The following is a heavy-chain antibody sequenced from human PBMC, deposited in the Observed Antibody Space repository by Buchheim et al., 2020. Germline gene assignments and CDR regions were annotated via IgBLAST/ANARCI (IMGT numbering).Heavy chain of an antibody. CDR2: INQDGSEK. Sequence: EVQLVESGGGLVQPGGSLRLSCAASGFSGYPFSSYWMSWVRQAPGKGLEWVANINQDGSEKHYVDSVKGRFTIFRDNAKNSLSLQMNSLRAEDTALYYGARWGDSTGCYYWYFDCWGQGTL. CDR1: GFSGYPFSSYW. D-gene: IGHD3-22*01. J-gene: IGHJ4*02. CDR3: ARWGDSTGCYYWYFDC. V-gene: IGHV3-7*01.